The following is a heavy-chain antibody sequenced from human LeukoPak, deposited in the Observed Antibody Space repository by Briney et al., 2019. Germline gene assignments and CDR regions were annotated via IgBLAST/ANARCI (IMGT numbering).Heavy chain of an antibody. CDR2: ISAYNGNT. Sequence: GASVKVSCKASGYTFTSYGISWVRQAPGQGLEWMGWISAYNGNTNYAQKLQGRVTMTTDTSTSTAYMELRSLRSDDTAVYYCARTYCGGDCPPDSGYFDLWGRGTLVTVSS. V-gene: IGHV1-18*01. CDR3: ARTYCGGDCPPDSGYFDL. J-gene: IGHJ2*01. D-gene: IGHD2-21*02. CDR1: GYTFTSYG.